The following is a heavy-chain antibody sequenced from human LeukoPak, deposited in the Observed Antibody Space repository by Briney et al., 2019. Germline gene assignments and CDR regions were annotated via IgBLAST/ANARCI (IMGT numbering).Heavy chain of an antibody. D-gene: IGHD3-3*01. J-gene: IGHJ3*02. CDR2: IYYSGST. CDR1: GGSISSSSYY. CDR3: ARGDFWSNAFDI. V-gene: IGHV4-39*01. Sequence: PSETLSLTCTVSGGSISSSSYYWGWIRQPPGKGLEWIGSIYYSGSTYYNPSLKSRVTISVDTSKNQFSLKPSSVTAADTAVYYCARGDFWSNAFDIWGQGTMVTVSS.